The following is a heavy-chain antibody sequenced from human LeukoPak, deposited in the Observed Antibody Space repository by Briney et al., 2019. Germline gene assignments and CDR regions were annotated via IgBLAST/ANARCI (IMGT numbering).Heavy chain of an antibody. Sequence: GGSLRLSCAASGFTFSSYAMHWVRQAPGKGLEWVAVISYDGDHKYYADSVRGRFTISRDNSKNTLYLQMNSLRAEDTAVYYCAKDRALGFFDYWGQGTLVTVSS. V-gene: IGHV3-30*04. CDR1: GFTFSSYA. CDR2: ISYDGDHK. J-gene: IGHJ4*02. CDR3: AKDRALGFFDY.